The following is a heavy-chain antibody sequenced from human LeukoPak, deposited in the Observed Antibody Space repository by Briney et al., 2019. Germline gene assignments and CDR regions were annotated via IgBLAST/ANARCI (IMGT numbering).Heavy chain of an antibody. D-gene: IGHD3-22*01. CDR3: ARPRRDYYDSSGYFLSVTFDY. V-gene: IGHV1-46*01. J-gene: IGHJ4*02. Sequence: ASVKVSCKASGYTFTSYYMHWVRQAPGQGLEWMGIINPSGGSTSYAQKFQGRVTMTRDTSTSTVYMELSSLRSEDTAVYYCARPRRDYYDSSGYFLSVTFDYWGQGTLVTVSS. CDR1: GYTFTSYY. CDR2: INPSGGST.